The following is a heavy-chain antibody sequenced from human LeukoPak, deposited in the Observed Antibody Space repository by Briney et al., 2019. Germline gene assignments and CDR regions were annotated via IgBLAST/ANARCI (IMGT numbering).Heavy chain of an antibody. CDR2: IYHSGST. D-gene: IGHD2-15*01. Sequence: SETLSLTCAVSGGSINNGAYSWSWIRQPPGKGLEWIGYIYHSGSTYYNPSLKSRVTISVDRSKNQFSLKLSSVTAADTAVYYCARGGATLSHYGMDVWGQGTTVTASS. V-gene: IGHV4-30-2*01. J-gene: IGHJ6*02. CDR3: ARGGATLSHYGMDV. CDR1: GGSINNGAYS.